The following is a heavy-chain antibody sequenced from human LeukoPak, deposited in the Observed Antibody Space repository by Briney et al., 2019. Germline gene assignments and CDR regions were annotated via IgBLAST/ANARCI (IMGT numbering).Heavy chain of an antibody. Sequence: GGSLRLSCAASGFTFSSYAMSWVRQAPGKGLEWVSAISGSGGSTYYADSVKGRFTISRDNPKNTLYLQMNSLRAEDTAVYYCATTPEITIFGVVIDYYYYYGMDVWGQGTTVTVSS. V-gene: IGHV3-23*01. D-gene: IGHD3-3*01. CDR2: ISGSGGST. J-gene: IGHJ6*02. CDR1: GFTFSSYA. CDR3: ATTPEITIFGVVIDYYYYYGMDV.